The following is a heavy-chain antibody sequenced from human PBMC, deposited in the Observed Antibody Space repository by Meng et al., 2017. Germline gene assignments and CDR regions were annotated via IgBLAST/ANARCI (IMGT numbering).Heavy chain of an antibody. V-gene: IGHV4-59*01. J-gene: IGHJ5*02. CDR2: VSYSGRT. CDR1: GASISSDY. Sequence: SETLSLTCTVSGASISSDYWSWLRQSPGKGLEWIGWVSYSGRTNYNPPPKSRVTVSMDRSKSQFSLKLNSVTAADTAVYYCAREALVAGSFGWFDPWGQGSLVTVSS. CDR3: AREALVAGSFGWFDP. D-gene: IGHD6-19*01.